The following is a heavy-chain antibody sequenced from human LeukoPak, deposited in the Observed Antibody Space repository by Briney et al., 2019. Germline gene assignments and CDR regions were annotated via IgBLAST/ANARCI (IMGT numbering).Heavy chain of an antibody. J-gene: IGHJ4*02. CDR2: ISYDGSNK. D-gene: IGHD1-26*01. CDR3: AKDDSGIVGATRTLDY. Sequence: QPGRSLRLSCAASGFTFSSYAMHWVRQAPGKGLEWVAVISYDGSNKYYADSVKGRFTISRDNSKNTLYLQMNSLRAEDTAVYYCAKDDSGIVGATRTLDYWGQGTLVTVSS. V-gene: IGHV3-30-3*01. CDR1: GFTFSSYA.